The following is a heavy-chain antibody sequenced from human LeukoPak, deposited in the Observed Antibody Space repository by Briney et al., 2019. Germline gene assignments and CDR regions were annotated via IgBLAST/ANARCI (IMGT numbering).Heavy chain of an antibody. CDR2: INPSGGST. CDR3: ARGGMGIQLWSFDY. V-gene: IGHV1-46*01. Sequence: ASVKVSCKTSGYTFTSYYMHWVRQAPGQGLEWMGIINPSGGSTRYAQKFQGSLTMARDTSTSTVYLELSSLGSEDTALYYCARGGMGIQLWSFDYWGQGTLVTVSS. J-gene: IGHJ4*02. D-gene: IGHD5-18*01. CDR1: GYTFTSYY.